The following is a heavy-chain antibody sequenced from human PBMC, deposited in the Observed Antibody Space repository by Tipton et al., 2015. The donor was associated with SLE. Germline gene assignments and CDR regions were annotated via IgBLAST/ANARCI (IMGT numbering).Heavy chain of an antibody. CDR2: IKWNGGST. Sequence: SLRLSCVASGFAFSSYAMSWVRQAPGKGLEWVSGIKWNGGSTGYADSVKGRFTISRDNAKNSLYLQMNSLRADDTALYYCARVWFWGSSSSADYWGQGTLVTVSS. J-gene: IGHJ4*02. V-gene: IGHV3-20*04. CDR3: ARVWFWGSSSSADY. D-gene: IGHD6-6*01. CDR1: GFAFSSYA.